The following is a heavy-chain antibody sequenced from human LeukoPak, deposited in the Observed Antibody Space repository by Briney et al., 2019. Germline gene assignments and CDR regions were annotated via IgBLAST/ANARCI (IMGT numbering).Heavy chain of an antibody. J-gene: IGHJ4*02. D-gene: IGHD3-22*01. CDR1: GFTFSSYA. V-gene: IGHV3-23*01. Sequence: PGGSLRLSCAASGFTFSSYAMSWVRQAPGKGLEWVSAISGSGGNTYYADSVKGRFTISRDNSKNTLYLQMNSLRAEDTAVYYCAKTTYYYDSSGYYYPGGVDYWGLGTLVTVSS. CDR2: ISGSGGNT. CDR3: AKTTYYYDSSGYYYPGGVDY.